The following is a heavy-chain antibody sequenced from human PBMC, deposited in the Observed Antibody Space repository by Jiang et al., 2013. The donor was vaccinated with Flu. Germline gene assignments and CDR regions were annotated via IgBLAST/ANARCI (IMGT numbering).Heavy chain of an antibody. D-gene: IGHD2/OR15-2a*01. CDR3: ARLNIEYCSRGVCSWFDP. V-gene: IGHV4-30-2*01. Sequence: GLVKPSQTLSLTCSVSGDSISSGGYSWTWLRQPPGKGLEWIGYIYHSGSSYYNPSLQGRVTISVDMSRNQIALRLGSVTAADTALYFCARLNIEYCSRGVCSWFDPWGQGALVTVSS. J-gene: IGHJ5*02. CDR2: IYHSGSS. CDR1: GDSISSGGYS.